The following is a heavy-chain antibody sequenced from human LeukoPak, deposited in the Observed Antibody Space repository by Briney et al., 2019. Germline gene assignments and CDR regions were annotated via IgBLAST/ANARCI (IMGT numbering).Heavy chain of an antibody. V-gene: IGHV1-8*01. CDR2: MNPNSGNT. D-gene: IGHD4-17*01. CDR1: GYTFTSYD. J-gene: IGHJ4*02. Sequence: GASVKVSCKASGYTFTSYDINWVRQATGQGLEWMGWMNPNSGNTGYAQKFQGRVTVTRDTSISTAYMELSRLRSDDTAVYYCARDPNGDSYFDYWGQGTLVTVSS. CDR3: ARDPNGDSYFDY.